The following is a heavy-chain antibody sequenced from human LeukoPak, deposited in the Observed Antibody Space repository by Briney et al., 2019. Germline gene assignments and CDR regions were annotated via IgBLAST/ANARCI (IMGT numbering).Heavy chain of an antibody. CDR1: GFTFSSYA. Sequence: GGSLRLSCAASGFTFSSYAMSWVRQAPGKGLEWVSYISSSSGTINYADSVKGRFTISRDNAKNSLYLQMNSLRAEDTAVYYCARGLDYWGQGTPVTVSS. CDR2: ISSSSGTI. V-gene: IGHV3-48*01. J-gene: IGHJ4*02. CDR3: ARGLDY.